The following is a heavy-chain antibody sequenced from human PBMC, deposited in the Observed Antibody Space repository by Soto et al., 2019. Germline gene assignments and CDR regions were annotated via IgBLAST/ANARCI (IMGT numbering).Heavy chain of an antibody. CDR2: INHSGST. V-gene: IGHV4-34*01. CDR3: ARGPAGTIELPFDY. Sequence: QVQLQQWGAGLLKPSETLSLTCAVYGGSFSGYYWSWIRQPPGKGLEWIGEINHSGSTNYNPSLKSRVTISVDTSKNHFSPKLSSVTAADTAVYYCARGPAGTIELPFDYWGQGTLVTVSS. CDR1: GGSFSGYY. J-gene: IGHJ4*02. D-gene: IGHD6-13*01.